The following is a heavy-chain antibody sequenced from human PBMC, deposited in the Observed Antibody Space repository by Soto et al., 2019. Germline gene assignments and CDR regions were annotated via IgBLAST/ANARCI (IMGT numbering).Heavy chain of an antibody. CDR2: ISGGGGST. Sequence: PGGSLRLSCAASGFTFSSYAMSWVRQAPGKGLEWVSAISGGGGSTYYADSVKGRFTISRDNSKNTLYLQMNSLRAEDTAVYYCAKDSRVAAYYDSSGYPRSWFDPWGQGTLVTVSS. D-gene: IGHD3-22*01. CDR3: AKDSRVAAYYDSSGYPRSWFDP. J-gene: IGHJ5*02. V-gene: IGHV3-23*01. CDR1: GFTFSSYA.